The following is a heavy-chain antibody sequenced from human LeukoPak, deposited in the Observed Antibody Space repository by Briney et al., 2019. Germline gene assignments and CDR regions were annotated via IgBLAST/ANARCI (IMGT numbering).Heavy chain of an antibody. J-gene: IGHJ5*02. V-gene: IGHV4-39*07. CDR3: ARGYGSRWFDP. CDR2: IYHSGSI. CDR1: GGSISSSSYY. D-gene: IGHD3-10*01. Sequence: SETLSLTCTVSGGSISSSSYYWGWVRQPPGKGLEWIGEIYHSGSINYNPSLKSRITMSVDKSKNQFSLKLSSVTAADTAVYYCARGYGSRWFDPWGQGTLVTVSS.